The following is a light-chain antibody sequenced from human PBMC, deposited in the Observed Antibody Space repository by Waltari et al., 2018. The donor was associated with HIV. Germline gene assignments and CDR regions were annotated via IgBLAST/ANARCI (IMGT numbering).Light chain of an antibody. J-gene: IGLJ3*02. V-gene: IGLV1-51*01. CDR3: ETWDSSLSAGV. CDR1: SSNIGHNY. Sequence: QSVLTQPPSVSAAPGQKVTISCSASSSNIGHNYVSWYQQLPRTAPKLLIYDNNKRPSGIPDRFSGSKSGTSATLGITGLQTGDEADYYCETWDSSLSAGVFGGGTKLTVL. CDR2: DNN.